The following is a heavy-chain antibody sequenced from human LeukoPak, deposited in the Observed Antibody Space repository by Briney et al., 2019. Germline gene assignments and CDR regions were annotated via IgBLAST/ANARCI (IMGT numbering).Heavy chain of an antibody. D-gene: IGHD4-17*01. V-gene: IGHV3-21*01. Sequence: GGSLRLSCAASGFTFSSYSVNWVRQAPGKGLEWVSSISSSSSYIYYADSVKGRFTISRDNAKNSLYLQMNSLRAEDTAVYYCARDSPVTTVTTRQVYYYYGMDVWGQGTTVTVSS. CDR1: GFTFSSYS. CDR2: ISSSSSYI. CDR3: ARDSPVTTVTTRQVYYYYGMDV. J-gene: IGHJ6*02.